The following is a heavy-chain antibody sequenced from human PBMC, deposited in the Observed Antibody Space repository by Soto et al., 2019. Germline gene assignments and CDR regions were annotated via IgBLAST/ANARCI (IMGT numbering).Heavy chain of an antibody. CDR2: ISGDGGDT. V-gene: IGHV3-23*01. Sequence: GGSLRLSCAASGFTINSYAMSWVRQAPGKGLEWVSGISGDGGDTYYADSVKGRFSVSRDNSKNTLHLQMNSLRVEDTAVYYCAKDRGSGSYSMFVSWGQGTLVTVAS. CDR1: GFTINSYA. J-gene: IGHJ5*02. CDR3: AKDRGSGSYSMFVS. D-gene: IGHD3-10*01.